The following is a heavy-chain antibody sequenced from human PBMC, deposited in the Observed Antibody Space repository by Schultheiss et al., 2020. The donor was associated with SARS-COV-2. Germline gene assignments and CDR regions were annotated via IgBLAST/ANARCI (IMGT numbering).Heavy chain of an antibody. J-gene: IGHJ3*02. CDR3: TLLRYFDWLLFEGSYDAFDI. D-gene: IGHD3-9*01. CDR2: ISSSGSTI. Sequence: GGSLRLSCAASGFTFSDYYMSWIRQAPGKGLEWVSYISSSGSTIYYADSVKGRFTISRDNAKNSLYLQMNSLKTEDTAVYYCTLLRYFDWLLFEGSYDAFDIWGQGTTVTVSS. V-gene: IGHV3-11*01. CDR1: GFTFSDYY.